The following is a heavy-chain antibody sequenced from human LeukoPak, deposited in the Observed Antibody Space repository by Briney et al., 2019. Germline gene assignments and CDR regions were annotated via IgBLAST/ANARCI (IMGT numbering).Heavy chain of an antibody. CDR1: GFTFSSYA. Sequence: GGSLRLSCAASGFTFSSYAMSWVRQAPGKGLEWVSAISGSGGSTYYADSVKGRFTISRDNSKNTLYLQMNSLRAEDTAVYYCAEVASLYSYILGYYFDYWGQGTLVTVSS. CDR3: AEVASLYSYILGYYFDY. J-gene: IGHJ4*02. V-gene: IGHV3-23*01. CDR2: ISGSGGST. D-gene: IGHD5-18*01.